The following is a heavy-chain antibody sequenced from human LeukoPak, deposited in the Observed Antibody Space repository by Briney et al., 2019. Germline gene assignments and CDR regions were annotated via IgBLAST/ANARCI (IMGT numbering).Heavy chain of an antibody. D-gene: IGHD3-22*01. CDR2: MNPNSGNT. CDR1: GYTFTSYD. CDR3: ARDPYYGSSGYYEPHAFDI. V-gene: IGHV1-8*01. Sequence: GASVKVPCKASGYTFTSYDINWVRQATGQGLEWMGWMNPNSGNTGYAQKFQGRVTMTRNTSISTAYMELSSLRSEDTAVYYCARDPYYGSSGYYEPHAFDIWGQGTMVTVSS. J-gene: IGHJ3*02.